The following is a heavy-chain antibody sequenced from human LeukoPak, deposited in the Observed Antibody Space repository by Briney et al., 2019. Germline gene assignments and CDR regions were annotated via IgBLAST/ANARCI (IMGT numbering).Heavy chain of an antibody. CDR2: ISAYNGNT. J-gene: IGHJ4*02. CDR3: ASPEYSNDY. Sequence: LEWMGWISAYNGNTNYAQKLPGRLTMTTDTSTSTAYMELRSLRSDDTAVYYCASPEYSNDYWGQGTLVTVSS. D-gene: IGHD6-6*01. V-gene: IGHV1-18*01.